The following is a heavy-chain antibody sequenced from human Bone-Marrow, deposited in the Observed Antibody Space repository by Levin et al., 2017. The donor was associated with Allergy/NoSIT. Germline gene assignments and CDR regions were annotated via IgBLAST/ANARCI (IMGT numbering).Heavy chain of an antibody. CDR1: GGSVSGGSFY. D-gene: IGHD3-22*01. CDR2: IYYSGST. V-gene: IGHV4-61*01. CDR3: ARGDYYDSSGFHY. J-gene: IGHJ4*02. Sequence: GSLRLSCTVSGGSVSGGSFYWSWIRQPPGEGLEWIGYIYYSGSTNYNPSLKSRVTISVDTSKNQFSLKLSSVTAADTAVYYCARGDYYDSSGFHYWGQGTLVTVSS.